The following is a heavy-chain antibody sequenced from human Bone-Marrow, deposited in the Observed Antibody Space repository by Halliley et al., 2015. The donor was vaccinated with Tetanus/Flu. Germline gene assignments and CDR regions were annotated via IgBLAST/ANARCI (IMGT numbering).Heavy chain of an antibody. CDR2: ISSDGSST. D-gene: IGHD3-16*01. Sequence: SLRLSCAASGFAFSEYWMHWVRQAPGKGLVWVAGISSDGSSTTYAVSVRGRLTISRDNAKNTLYLQMRSLRAEDTAVFYCARPTQGDGAGGCFYPWGQGPMLPASS. CDR1: GFAFSEYW. CDR3: ARPTQGDGAGGCFYP. V-gene: IGHV3-74*03. J-gene: IGHJ5*02.